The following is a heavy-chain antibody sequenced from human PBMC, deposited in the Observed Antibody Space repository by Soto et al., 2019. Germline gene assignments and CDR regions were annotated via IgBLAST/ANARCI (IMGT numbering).Heavy chain of an antibody. CDR2: IKSKTDGGTT. D-gene: IGHD3-22*01. Sequence: PGGSLRLSCAASGFAFSDAWINWVRQAPGKGLEWVGRIKSKTDGGTTDFAAPVRGRFAISRDDSKNMVYMQMNSLKTEDTAVYYCTTDSYITMIVVRFDYGGNGTLVTVPT. J-gene: IGHJ4*01. CDR1: GFAFSDAW. V-gene: IGHV3-15*07. CDR3: TTDSYITMIVVRFDY.